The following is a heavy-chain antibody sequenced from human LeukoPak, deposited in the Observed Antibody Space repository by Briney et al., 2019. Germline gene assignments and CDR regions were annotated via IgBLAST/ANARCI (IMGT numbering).Heavy chain of an antibody. V-gene: IGHV4-61*01. CDR2: IYYSGST. CDR3: TRSTNLVAFDI. D-gene: IGHD2-2*01. CDR1: GGSVSSGTYY. J-gene: IGHJ3*02. Sequence: PSETLSLTCTVSGGSVSSGTYYWSWIRQPPGKGLEWIGYIYYSGSTNYNPSLKSRVTVSVDTSKNQCSLKLSSVTTADTAVYYCTRSTNLVAFDIWGQGTMVTVSS.